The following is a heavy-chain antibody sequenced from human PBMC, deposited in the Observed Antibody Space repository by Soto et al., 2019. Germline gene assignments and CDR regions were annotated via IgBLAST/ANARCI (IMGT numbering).Heavy chain of an antibody. CDR3: ARRALYSSSWYLVDY. CDR1: GFTFSSYG. Sequence: PGGSLRLSCAASGFTFSSYGMHWVRQAPGKGLEWVAVIWYDGSNKYYADSVKGRFTISRDNSKNTLYLQMNSLRAEDTAVYYCARRALYSSSWYLVDYWGQGTLVTVSS. CDR2: IWYDGSNK. D-gene: IGHD6-13*01. J-gene: IGHJ4*02. V-gene: IGHV3-33*01.